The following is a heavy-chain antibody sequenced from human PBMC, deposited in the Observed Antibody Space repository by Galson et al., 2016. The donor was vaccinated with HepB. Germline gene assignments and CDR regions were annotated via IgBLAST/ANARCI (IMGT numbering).Heavy chain of an antibody. CDR1: GFNFSSFW. CDR2: MNQDGRER. Sequence: SLRLSCAASGFNFSSFWLTWVRQAPGKGLEWVANMNQDGRERYYADSVKGRFAISRDTSKNTVYLQMNSLRAEDTAMYYCARDGGNRGSYSVGDSFDIWGQGTMVTVSS. D-gene: IGHD1-26*01. V-gene: IGHV3-7*03. CDR3: ARDGGNRGSYSVGDSFDI. J-gene: IGHJ3*02.